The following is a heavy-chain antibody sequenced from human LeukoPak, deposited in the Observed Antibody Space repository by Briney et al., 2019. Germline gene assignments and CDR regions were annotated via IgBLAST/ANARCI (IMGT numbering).Heavy chain of an antibody. J-gene: IGHJ4*02. CDR3: ARGPIAYYYDSSGHFDY. CDR1: GGSISSSNW. V-gene: IGHV4-4*02. CDR2: IYHSGST. D-gene: IGHD3-22*01. Sequence: SGTLSLTCAVSGGSISSSNWWSWVRQPPGKGLGWIGEIYHSGSTNYNPSLKSRVTISVDKSKNQFSLKLSSVTAADTAVYYCARGPIAYYYDSSGHFDYWGQGTLVTVSS.